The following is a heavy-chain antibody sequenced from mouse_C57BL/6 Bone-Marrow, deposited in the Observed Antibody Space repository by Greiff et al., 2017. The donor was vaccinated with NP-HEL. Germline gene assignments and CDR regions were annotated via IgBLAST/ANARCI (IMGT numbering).Heavy chain of an antibody. CDR2: IYPGSGST. CDR1: GYTFTSYW. CDR3: ARGDFGYGSSSGWFAY. D-gene: IGHD1-1*01. J-gene: IGHJ3*01. V-gene: IGHV1-55*01. Sequence: VQLQQPGAELVKPGASVKMSCKASGYTFTSYWITWVKQRPGQGLEWIGDIYPGSGSTNYNEKFKSKATLTVDTSSSTAYMQLSSLTSEDSAVYYCARGDFGYGSSSGWFAYWGQGTLVTVSA.